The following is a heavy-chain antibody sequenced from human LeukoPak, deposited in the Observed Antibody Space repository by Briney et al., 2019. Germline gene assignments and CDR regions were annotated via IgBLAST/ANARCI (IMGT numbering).Heavy chain of an antibody. CDR1: GGSFSGYY. Sequence: SETLSLTCAVYGGSFSGYYWSWIRQPPGKGLEWIGEINHSGSTNYNPSPKSRVTISVDTSKNQFSPKLSSVTAADTAVYYCARRQNYYGSGSYRPWGQGTLVTVSS. CDR3: ARRQNYYGSGSYRP. J-gene: IGHJ5*02. D-gene: IGHD3-10*01. CDR2: INHSGST. V-gene: IGHV4-34*01.